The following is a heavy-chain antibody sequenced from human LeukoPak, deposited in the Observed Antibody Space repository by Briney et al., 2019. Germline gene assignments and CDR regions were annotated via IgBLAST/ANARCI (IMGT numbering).Heavy chain of an antibody. D-gene: IGHD3-3*02. CDR1: GFIISDHY. J-gene: IGHJ4*02. CDR2: SRNKADSYTT. V-gene: IGHV3-72*01. Sequence: PGGSLRLSCAASGFIISDHYMDWVRQAPGKGLEWVGRSRNKADSYTTYYPASVKGRFTISRDDSKNSVYLQMNSLKAEDTAVYYCTRHFFSEWGQGTLATVSS. CDR3: TRHFFSE.